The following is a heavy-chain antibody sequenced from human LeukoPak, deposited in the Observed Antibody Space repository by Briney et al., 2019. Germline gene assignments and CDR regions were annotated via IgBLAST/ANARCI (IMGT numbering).Heavy chain of an antibody. CDR3: ARLMGATGNYYYGMDV. J-gene: IGHJ6*02. D-gene: IGHD1-26*01. V-gene: IGHV5-51*01. CDR1: GYSFTSYW. CDR2: IYPGDSDT. Sequence: GGSLQISCKGSGYSFTSYWIGWVRQMPGKGLEWMGIIYPGDSDTRYSPSFQGQVTISADKSISTAYLQWSSLKASDTAMYYCARLMGATGNYYYGMDVWGQGTTVTVSS.